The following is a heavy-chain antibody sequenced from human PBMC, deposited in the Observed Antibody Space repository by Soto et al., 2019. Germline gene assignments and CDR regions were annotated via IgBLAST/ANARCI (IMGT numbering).Heavy chain of an antibody. CDR3: ARGPRGIVVVPAAYGMDV. CDR2: ISSSSSTI. Sequence: GGSLRLSCAASGFTFSSYSMNWVRQAPGKGLEWVSYISSSSSTIYYADSVKGRFTISRDNAKNSLYLQMNSLRDEDTAVYYCARGPRGIVVVPAAYGMDVWGQGTTVTVSS. J-gene: IGHJ6*02. CDR1: GFTFSSYS. D-gene: IGHD2-2*01. V-gene: IGHV3-48*02.